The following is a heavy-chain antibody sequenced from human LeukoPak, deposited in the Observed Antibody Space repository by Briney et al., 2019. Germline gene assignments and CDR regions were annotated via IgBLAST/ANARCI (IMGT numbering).Heavy chain of an antibody. CDR3: VKDIPRSCDL. D-gene: IGHD2-21*01. V-gene: IGHV3-74*01. CDR1: DFPFSNYW. CDR2: ISSDGTKI. J-gene: IGHJ3*01. Sequence: GGSLTLSCAVSDFPFSNYWMRWVGHVPGERVTWVSRISSDGTKIGYAPSVKGRFTISRDNGKNTLSLRMNTLGVEDTAIYYCVKDIPRSCDLWARGTMVTVS.